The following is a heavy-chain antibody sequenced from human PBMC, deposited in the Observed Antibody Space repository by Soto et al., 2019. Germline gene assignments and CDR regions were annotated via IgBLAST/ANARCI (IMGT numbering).Heavy chain of an antibody. D-gene: IGHD2-21*02. Sequence: GGSLRLSCAASGFTVSSNYMSWVRQAPGKGLEWVSAIYSGGSTYYADSVKGRFTISREISKNTLYLQMNSLRAEDTAVYYCARDQHCGGDCYSFDGFDIWGQGTMVTVSS. CDR3: ARDQHCGGDCYSFDGFDI. CDR1: GFTVSSNY. J-gene: IGHJ3*02. V-gene: IGHV3-53*01. CDR2: IYSGGST.